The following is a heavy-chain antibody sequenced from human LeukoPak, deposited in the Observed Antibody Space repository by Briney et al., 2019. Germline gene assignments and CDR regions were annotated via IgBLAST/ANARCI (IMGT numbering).Heavy chain of an antibody. Sequence: GGSLRLSCAASGFTFSSYSMNWVRQAPGKGLEWVSYISSSSSTIYYADSVKGRFTISRDNSKNTLYLQMNSLRAEDTAVYYCAKLLPRDGYNYFDYWGQGTLVTVSS. CDR1: GFTFSSYS. CDR2: ISSSSSTI. D-gene: IGHD5-24*01. CDR3: AKLLPRDGYNYFDY. V-gene: IGHV3-48*01. J-gene: IGHJ4*02.